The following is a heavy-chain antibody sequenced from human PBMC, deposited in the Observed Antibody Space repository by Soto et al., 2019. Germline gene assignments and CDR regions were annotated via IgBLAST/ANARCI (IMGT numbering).Heavy chain of an antibody. CDR3: ARDRGRGYGSSSIYYYYYYGMDV. V-gene: IGHV1-69*13. J-gene: IGHJ6*02. Sequence: SVKVSCKASGGTFSGYAISWVRQAPGQGLEWMGGIIPIFGTANYAQKFQGRVTITADESTSTAYMELSSLRSEDTAVYYCARDRGRGYGSSSIYYYYYYGMDVWGQGTTVTVAS. D-gene: IGHD6-6*01. CDR2: IIPIFGTA. CDR1: GGTFSGYA.